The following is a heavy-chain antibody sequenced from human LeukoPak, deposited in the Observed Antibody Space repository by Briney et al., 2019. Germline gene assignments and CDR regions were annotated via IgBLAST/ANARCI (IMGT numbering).Heavy chain of an antibody. V-gene: IGHV3-48*03. Sequence: PGGSLRLSCAAFGFTLSSYEMNWVRQAPGKGLEWVSYMSSSGNSKHYADSVKGRFTISRDNAKNSLYLQMNSLRAEDTAVYYCAGEMATTSLDAFDYWGQGTLVTVSS. CDR1: GFTLSSYE. CDR2: MSSSGNSK. D-gene: IGHD5-24*01. CDR3: AGEMATTSLDAFDY. J-gene: IGHJ4*02.